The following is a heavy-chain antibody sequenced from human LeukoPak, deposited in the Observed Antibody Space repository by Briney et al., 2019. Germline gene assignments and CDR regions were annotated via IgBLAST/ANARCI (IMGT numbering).Heavy chain of an antibody. CDR3: ARGRYCSADICSGGDAFDI. CDR1: RGSINNYY. CDR2: IYTRGST. V-gene: IGHV4-4*07. D-gene: IGHD2-15*01. Sequence: SETLSLTSTVPRGSINNYYWSWIPQPARKGLEWIGRIYTRGSTNYNPSLKSRVTMSVDTSKNQFSLKLSSVTAADTAVYYCARGRYCSADICSGGDAFDIWGQGTMVSVSS. J-gene: IGHJ3*02.